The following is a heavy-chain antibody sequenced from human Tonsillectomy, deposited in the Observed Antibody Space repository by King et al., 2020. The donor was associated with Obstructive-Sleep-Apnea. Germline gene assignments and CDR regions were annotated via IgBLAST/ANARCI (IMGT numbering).Heavy chain of an antibody. CDR1: GFTFSDYF. J-gene: IGHJ4*02. CDR3: AVDYGSKYDY. Sequence: VQLVESGGGLVKPGGSLRLSCTASGFTFSDYFMSWIRQAPGKGLEWVSYINSRGDAMYYADSVKGRFTISRDNSKNSVYLQVNGLRAEETAVYYCAVDYGSKYDYWGQGTLVTVSS. V-gene: IGHV3-11*01. CDR2: INSRGDAM. D-gene: IGHD4-17*01.